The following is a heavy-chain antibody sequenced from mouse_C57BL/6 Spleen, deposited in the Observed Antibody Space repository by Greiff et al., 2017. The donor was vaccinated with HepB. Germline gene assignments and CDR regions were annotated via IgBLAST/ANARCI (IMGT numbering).Heavy chain of an antibody. J-gene: IGHJ1*03. D-gene: IGHD1-1*01. V-gene: IGHV1-4*01. Sequence: VQLQQSGAELARPGASVKMSCKASGYTFNSYTMHWVKQRPGQGLEWIGYINPSSGYTKYNQKFKDKATLTADKSSSPAYMLLSSLTSEDSAVYYCARCPGVSSIYWYVEVWGTGTTVTVSS. CDR1: GYTFNSYT. CDR2: INPSSGYT. CDR3: ARCPGVSSIYWYVEV.